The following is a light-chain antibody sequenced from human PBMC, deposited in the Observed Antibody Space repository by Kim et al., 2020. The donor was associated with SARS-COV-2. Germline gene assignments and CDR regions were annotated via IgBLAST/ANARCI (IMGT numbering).Light chain of an antibody. J-gene: IGLJ1*01. Sequence: GQSITSSCTGTGGGVGGYNYVFGYQKHPGRAQTLIISDFSQRPPGVSDRFSGSKSGNTASLTISGLQVDDEADYFCCSYTRDSTYVFGTGTKVTVL. V-gene: IGLV2-14*03. CDR2: DFS. CDR3: CSYTRDSTYV. CDR1: GGGVGGYNY.